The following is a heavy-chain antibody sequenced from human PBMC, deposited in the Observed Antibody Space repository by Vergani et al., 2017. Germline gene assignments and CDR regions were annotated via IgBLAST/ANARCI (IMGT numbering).Heavy chain of an antibody. J-gene: IGHJ6*02. Sequence: EVQLVQSGAEVKKPGATMKISCKVSGYTFTDHYMYWVKQAPGKGLEWMGLVDPEDGETIYAEKFKGRVTIAADTSTDTAHLGLSSLRSEDTAVYYCATPQTVTTGGMEVWGQGTTVIVSS. D-gene: IGHD4-17*01. V-gene: IGHV1-69-2*01. CDR1: GYTFTDHY. CDR2: VDPEDGET. CDR3: ATPQTVTTGGMEV.